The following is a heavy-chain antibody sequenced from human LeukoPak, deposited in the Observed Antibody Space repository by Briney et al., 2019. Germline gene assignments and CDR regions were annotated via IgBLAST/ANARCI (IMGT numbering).Heavy chain of an antibody. D-gene: IGHD4-17*01. Sequence: PSETLSLTCTVSGGSISSGGYYWSWIRQHPGKGLEWIGYIYYSGSTYYNPSLKSRVTISVDTSKNQFSLKLSSVTAADTAVYYCARDGPATVTTNWYFDLWGRGTLVTVSS. V-gene: IGHV4-31*03. CDR1: GGSISSGGYY. CDR3: ARDGPATVTTNWYFDL. J-gene: IGHJ2*01. CDR2: IYYSGST.